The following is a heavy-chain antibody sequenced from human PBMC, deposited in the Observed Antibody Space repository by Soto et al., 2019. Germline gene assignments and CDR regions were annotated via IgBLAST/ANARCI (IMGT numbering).Heavy chain of an antibody. V-gene: IGHV3-30*18. CDR1: EFNLSSYG. CDR2: ISYDGSNK. CDR3: AKSLMRGHLPRWYGMDI. Sequence: LRVSGAAWEFNLSSYGVHWISQAQGKGLEWVAVISYDGSNKYYADSVKGRFTISRDNSKKTLYLQMNSLRAEDTAVYYCAKSLMRGHLPRWYGMDIWGQGLTLTASS. J-gene: IGHJ6*02. D-gene: IGHD3-16*01.